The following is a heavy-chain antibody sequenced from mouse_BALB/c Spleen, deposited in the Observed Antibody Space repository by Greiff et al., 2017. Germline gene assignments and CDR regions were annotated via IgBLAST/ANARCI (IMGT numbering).Heavy chain of an antibody. V-gene: IGHV7-3*02. CDR3: ARDRGIYYYGTDAMDY. CDR1: GFTFTDYY. D-gene: IGHD1-1*01. CDR2: IRNKANGYTT. Sequence: EVKLMESGGGLVQPGGSLRLSCATSGFTFTDYYMSWVRQPPGKALEWLGFIRNKANGYTTEYSASVKGRFTISRDNSQSILYLQMNTLRAEDSATYYCARDRGIYYYGTDAMDYWGQGTSVTVSS. J-gene: IGHJ4*01.